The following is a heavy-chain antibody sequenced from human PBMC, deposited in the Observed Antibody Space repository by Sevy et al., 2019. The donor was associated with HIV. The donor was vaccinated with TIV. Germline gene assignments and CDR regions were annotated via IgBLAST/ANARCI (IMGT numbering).Heavy chain of an antibody. CDR1: GFTFSSYA. CDR2: ISGSGGST. V-gene: IGHV3-23*01. Sequence: GGSLRLSCAASGFTFSSYAMSWVRQAPGKGLEWVSAISGSGGSTYYGDSVKGRFNISRDNSKNTLYLQMNSLRAEDTAVYYCAKDQDSSGWFYFDYWGQGTLVTVSS. J-gene: IGHJ4*02. CDR3: AKDQDSSGWFYFDY. D-gene: IGHD6-19*01.